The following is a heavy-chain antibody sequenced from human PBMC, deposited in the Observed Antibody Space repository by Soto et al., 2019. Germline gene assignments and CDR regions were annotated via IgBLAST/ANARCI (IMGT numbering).Heavy chain of an antibody. CDR3: ARDRGVGQPAEWFDP. V-gene: IGHV3-11*06. J-gene: IGHJ5*02. D-gene: IGHD3-10*01. CDR2: ISGSSIYT. CDR1: GFTFSDYY. Sequence: GGSLRLSCAASGFTFSDYYMSWIRQAPGKGLEWVSYISGSSIYTNYAGSVKGRFTVSRDNAKNSLYLQMSSLRAEDTAVYYCARDRGVGQPAEWFDPWGQGTLVTVSS.